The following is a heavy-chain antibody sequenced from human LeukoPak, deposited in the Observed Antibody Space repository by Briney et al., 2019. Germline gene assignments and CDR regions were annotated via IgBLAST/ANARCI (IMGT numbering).Heavy chain of an antibody. V-gene: IGHV3-23*01. CDR2: ISGSGGST. Sequence: GGSLRLSCAASGFTFSSYAMSWVRQAPGKGLEWVSAISGSGGSTYYADSVKGRFTISRDNSKTTLYLQMNSLRAEDTAAYYCAKDVESDIVVVVAAAFDIWGQGTMVTVSS. CDR3: AKDVESDIVVVVAAAFDI. J-gene: IGHJ3*02. D-gene: IGHD2-15*01. CDR1: GFTFSSYA.